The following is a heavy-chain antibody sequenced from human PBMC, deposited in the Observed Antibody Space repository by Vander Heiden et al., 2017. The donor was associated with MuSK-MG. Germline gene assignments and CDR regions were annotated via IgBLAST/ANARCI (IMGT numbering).Heavy chain of an antibody. CDR1: GGTFSSYA. CDR3: AKERTTVTNGWFDP. Sequence: QVQLVQSGAEVKKPGSSVKVSCKASGGTFSSYAISWVRQAPGQGLEWMGGIIPIFGTANYAQKFQGRVTITADESTSTAYMELRSMRSEETAVYYCAKERTTVTNGWFDPWGQGTLVTVSS. CDR2: IIPIFGTA. J-gene: IGHJ5*02. V-gene: IGHV1-69*01. D-gene: IGHD4-4*01.